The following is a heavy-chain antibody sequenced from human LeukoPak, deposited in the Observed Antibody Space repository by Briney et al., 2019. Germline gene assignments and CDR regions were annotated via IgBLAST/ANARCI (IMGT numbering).Heavy chain of an antibody. CDR3: ARGDYYDFYFGY. J-gene: IGHJ4*02. Sequence: GSLRLSCAASGFTLSSYRMNWVRQAPGKGLEWVSSISSSSSYIYYADSVKGRFTISRDNAKNSLYLQMNSLRAEDTAVYYCARGDYYDFYFGYWGQGTLVTVSS. V-gene: IGHV3-21*01. CDR1: GFTLSSYR. D-gene: IGHD3-22*01. CDR2: ISSSSSYI.